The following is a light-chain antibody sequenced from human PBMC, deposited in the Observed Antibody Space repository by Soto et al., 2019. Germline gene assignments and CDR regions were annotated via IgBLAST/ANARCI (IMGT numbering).Light chain of an antibody. J-gene: IGLJ3*02. V-gene: IGLV1-40*01. Sequence: QSVLTQPPPFPGPPGRRAPTPGLGATPKSGEGYDVHWYQQLPGTAPKLLSYGNSNRPSGVPDRFSGSKSGTSASLAITGLQAEDEADYYCQSYDSSLSGWVFGGGTKLTVL. CDR3: QSYDSSLSGWV. CDR2: GNS. CDR1: TPKSGEGYD.